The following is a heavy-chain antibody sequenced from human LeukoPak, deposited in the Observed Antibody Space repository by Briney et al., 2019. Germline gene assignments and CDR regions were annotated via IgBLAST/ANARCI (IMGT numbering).Heavy chain of an antibody. D-gene: IGHD3-22*01. CDR2: IQYSGST. CDR1: GDSVSGSSFY. Sequence: TSETLSLTCTVSGDSVSGSSFYWRWIRQPPGKGLQYIGYIQYSGSTNYNPSLKSRVTISVDTSKNQFSRKLSSVTAADTAVYYCARYYDSSGYWSTPHFDYWGQGTLVTVSS. J-gene: IGHJ4*02. V-gene: IGHV4-61*01. CDR3: ARYYDSSGYWSTPHFDY.